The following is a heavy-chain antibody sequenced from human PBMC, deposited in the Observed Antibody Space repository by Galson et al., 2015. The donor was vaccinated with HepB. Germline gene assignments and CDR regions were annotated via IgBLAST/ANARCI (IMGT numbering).Heavy chain of an antibody. CDR3: ATGNFSSPTCYNFDS. CDR2: ISDSGHIT. CDR1: GFPFSSYA. D-gene: IGHD2-2*02. J-gene: IGHJ4*02. V-gene: IGHV3-23*01. Sequence: SLRLSCAASGFPFSSYAMSWVRQTPGKGLEWVSTISDSGHITLYADSVKGRFTISRDNSKNSLYLQMNSLRAEDTALFYCATGNFSSPTCYNFDSWGPGILVTVSS.